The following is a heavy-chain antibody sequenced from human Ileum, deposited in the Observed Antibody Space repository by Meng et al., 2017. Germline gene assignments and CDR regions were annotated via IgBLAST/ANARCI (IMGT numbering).Heavy chain of an antibody. D-gene: IGHD3-10*01. CDR2: IYSSGTI. CDR3: ARDLLEGSRLYFGMEV. CDR1: GGSFSSYY. Sequence: GSLRLSCAVSGGSFSSYYWSWIRQPAGKGLEWIGRIYSSGTINSNPSLQGRVTMSLDTSKNQVSLKLSSVTAADTAMYYCARDLLEGSRLYFGMEVWGQGTTVTVSS. J-gene: IGHJ6*02. V-gene: IGHV4-4*07.